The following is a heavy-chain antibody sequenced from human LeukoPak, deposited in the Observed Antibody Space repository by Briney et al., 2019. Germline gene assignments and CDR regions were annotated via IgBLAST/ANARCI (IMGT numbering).Heavy chain of an antibody. V-gene: IGHV1-2*02. CDR1: GYTFSDYY. D-gene: IGHD3-3*01. CDR3: ARHNYDFDFDS. Sequence: ASVKVSCKASGYTFSDYYIHWVRQAPGQGLEWMGWISPKSGGTNYAQNFQGRVTMTRDTSINTAYMELSRLRPDDKAVYYYARHNYDFDFDSWGQGALVTVSS. J-gene: IGHJ4*02. CDR2: ISPKSGGT.